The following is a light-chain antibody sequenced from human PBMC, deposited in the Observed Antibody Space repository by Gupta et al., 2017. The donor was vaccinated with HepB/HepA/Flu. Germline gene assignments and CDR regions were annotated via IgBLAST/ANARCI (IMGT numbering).Light chain of an antibody. V-gene: IGKV3-20*01. CDR1: QTVSSNY. CDR3: QQYSSSPFT. J-gene: IGKJ4*01. Sequence: EIVLTQSPGTLSLSPGERATLSCRASQTVSSNYLVWYQQKPGQAPRPLIYGASNRATGIPDRFSGSGSGTDFTLTISRLEPEDFAVYYCQQYSSSPFTFGGGTKVESK. CDR2: GAS.